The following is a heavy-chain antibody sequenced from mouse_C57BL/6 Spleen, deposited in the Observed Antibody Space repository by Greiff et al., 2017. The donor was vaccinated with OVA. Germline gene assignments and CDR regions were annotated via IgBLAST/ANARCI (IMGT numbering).Heavy chain of an antibody. CDR2: IYPRSGNT. CDR3: ARYGYDERDFDY. Sequence: VQLQQSGAELARPGASVKLSCKASGYTFTSYGISWVKQRTGQGLEWIGEIYPRSGNTYYNEKFKGKATLTADKSSSTAYMELRSLTSEDSAVYFCARYGYDERDFDYWGQGTTLTVSS. D-gene: IGHD2-2*01. CDR1: GYTFTSYG. V-gene: IGHV1-81*01. J-gene: IGHJ2*01.